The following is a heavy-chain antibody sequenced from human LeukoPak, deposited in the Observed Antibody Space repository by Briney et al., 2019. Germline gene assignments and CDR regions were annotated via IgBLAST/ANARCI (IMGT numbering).Heavy chain of an antibody. CDR2: ISVSGGST. J-gene: IGHJ4*02. D-gene: IGHD1-26*01. CDR1: GFTFDNYG. Sequence: GGTLRLSCVASGFTFDNYGMSWVRQAPGKGLQWVSYISVSGGSTYYTDSVKGLFTISRDNSKSTLYLQLDGLRAEDTAVYFCAKGGSGNFPGRGYFDYWGQGTLVTVSS. V-gene: IGHV3-23*01. CDR3: AKGGSGNFPGRGYFDY.